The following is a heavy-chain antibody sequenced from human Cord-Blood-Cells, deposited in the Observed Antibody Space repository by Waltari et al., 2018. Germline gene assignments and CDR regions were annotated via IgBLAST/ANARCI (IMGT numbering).Heavy chain of an antibody. V-gene: IGHV1-24*01. CDR1: GYTLTELS. D-gene: IGHD3-22*01. J-gene: IGHJ4*02. CDR3: ATGKVSVVISSPTFDY. Sequence: QVQLVQSGAEVKKPGASVKVSCKVSGYTLTELSMHWVRQAPGKGLEWMGGFETEDGETSYAQKFQCRVTMTEDTSTDTAYMELSSLRSEDTAVYYCATGKVSVVISSPTFDYWGQGTLVTVSS. CDR2: FETEDGET.